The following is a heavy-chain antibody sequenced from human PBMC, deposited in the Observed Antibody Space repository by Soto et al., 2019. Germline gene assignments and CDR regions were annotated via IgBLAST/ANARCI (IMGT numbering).Heavy chain of an antibody. CDR1: GVTFKDYG. V-gene: IGHV3-30*03. Sequence: GGSLRLSCGAPGVTFKDYGMHWVRQAPGKGLEWVAVISYDGKQTYYADSVKGRFTISKDKSKRTLFLQMNSQRVDDTAVYYCARDGWGSNWYFDLWGRGTLVTVSS. CDR2: ISYDGKQT. D-gene: IGHD3-16*01. J-gene: IGHJ2*01. CDR3: ARDGWGSNWYFDL.